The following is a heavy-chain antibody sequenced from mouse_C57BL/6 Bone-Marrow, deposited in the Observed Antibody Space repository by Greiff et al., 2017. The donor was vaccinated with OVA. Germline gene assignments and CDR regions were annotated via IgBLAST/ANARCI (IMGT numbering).Heavy chain of an antibody. Sequence: EVQLQQSGPELVQPGDSVKISCKASGYSFTGYFMNWVMQSHGKSLEWIGRINPYNGDTFYNQKFKGKATLTVDKSSSTAHMELRSLTSEDSAVYYCARSICYGNPFAYWGQGTLVTVSA. CDR2: INPYNGDT. D-gene: IGHD2-1*01. CDR1: GYSFTGYF. CDR3: ARSICYGNPFAY. V-gene: IGHV1-20*01. J-gene: IGHJ3*01.